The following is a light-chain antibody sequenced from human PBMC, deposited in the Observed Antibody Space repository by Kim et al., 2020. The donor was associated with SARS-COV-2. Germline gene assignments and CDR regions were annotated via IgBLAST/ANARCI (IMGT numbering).Light chain of an antibody. J-gene: IGLJ2*01. V-gene: IGLV6-57*02. CDR1: SGSIASNY. CDR2: EDN. CDR3: QSYDSSNVV. Sequence: NFMLTQPHSVSESPGKTVTISCTGSSGSIASNYVQWYQQRPGSAPTTVIYEDNLRPSGVPDRFSGSIDSSSNSASLTISGLKTEDEADYYCQSYDSSNVVFGGGTQLTVL.